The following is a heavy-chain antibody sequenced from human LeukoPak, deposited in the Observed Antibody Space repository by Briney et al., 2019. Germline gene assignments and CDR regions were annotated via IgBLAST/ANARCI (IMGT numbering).Heavy chain of an antibody. V-gene: IGHV3-30*03. CDR3: ARDWGGSGWYNWFDP. Sequence: GGSLRLSCAVSGFSIGNYGMHWVRQAPDKGLEWVAMISHDGGAKHYGDSVKGRLTISRDNSENTLYLQMNSLRVEDTAVYYCARDWGGSGWYNWFDPWGQGTLVTVSS. CDR1: GFSIGNYG. CDR2: ISHDGGAK. J-gene: IGHJ5*02. D-gene: IGHD6-19*01.